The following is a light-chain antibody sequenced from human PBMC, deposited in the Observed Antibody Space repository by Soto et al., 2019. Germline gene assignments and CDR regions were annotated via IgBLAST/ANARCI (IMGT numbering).Light chain of an antibody. CDR1: QSVSRN. CDR2: GAS. J-gene: IGKJ1*01. CDR3: QQYNNWPPWT. V-gene: IGKV3-15*01. Sequence: EILMTQSPATLSLSPGERATLSCRASQSVSRNLAWYQQKPGQAPRLLFYGASTRATGIPGRFSGSGSGTEFTLTISSLQSEDFAVYYCQQYNNWPPWTFGQGTKVDI.